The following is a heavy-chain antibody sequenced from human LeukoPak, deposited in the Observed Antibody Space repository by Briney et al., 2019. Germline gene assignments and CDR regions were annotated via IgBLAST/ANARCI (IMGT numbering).Heavy chain of an antibody. J-gene: IGHJ4*02. Sequence: ASVKVSCKASGGTFSSYAISWVRQAPGQGLEWMGGIIPIFGTANYAQKFQGRVTITADESTSTAYMELSSLRSEDTAVYYCARGPSPYCSGGSCYSDTAMAQYYFDYWGQGTLVTVSS. V-gene: IGHV1-69*13. CDR2: IIPIFGTA. CDR1: GGTFSSYA. D-gene: IGHD2-15*01. CDR3: ARGPSPYCSGGSCYSDTAMAQYYFDY.